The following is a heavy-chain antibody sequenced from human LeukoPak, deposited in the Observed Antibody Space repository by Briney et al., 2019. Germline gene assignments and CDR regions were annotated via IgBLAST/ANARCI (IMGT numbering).Heavy chain of an antibody. J-gene: IGHJ4*02. CDR1: EGTLSSYA. D-gene: IGHD3-10*01. CDR2: IIPVLTLT. CDR3: ARGSGSGNYALGR. Sequence: SVKVPCKAPEGTLSSYALSWVRQAPGQGLEWMGRIIPVLTLTNYAPKFQDRLSIIADKATSTAYMELTNLTSADTAVYFCARGSGSGNYALGRWGQGTLVTVSS. V-gene: IGHV1-69*04.